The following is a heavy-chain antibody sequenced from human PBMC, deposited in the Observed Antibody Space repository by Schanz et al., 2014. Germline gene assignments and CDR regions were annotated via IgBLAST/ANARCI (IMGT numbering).Heavy chain of an antibody. CDR2: ISSVGISK. CDR3: AKDPHKDYGGKPQTFDI. CDR1: GFTFSKYG. V-gene: IGHV3-NL1*01. Sequence: QVQLVESGGGVVQPGRSLRLSCAASGFTFSKYGMHWVRQAPGKGLEWVSYISSVGISKYYADPVKGRFTISRDNSKNILYLQMNSLRAEDTALYYCAKDPHKDYGGKPQTFDIWGQGTMVTVSS. D-gene: IGHD4-17*01. J-gene: IGHJ3*02.